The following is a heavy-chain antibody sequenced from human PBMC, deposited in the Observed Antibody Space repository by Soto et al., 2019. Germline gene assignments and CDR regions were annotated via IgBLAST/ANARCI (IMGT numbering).Heavy chain of an antibody. Sequence: GWSLRLSCAASGFIFTDYAMTWVRQAPGKGLEWVSVISGSGVSIYYTDSVRGRFTISRDNSKNTLYLQMHSLRPEDTAVYFCVRRQDSSDRSGYPAWGQGIQVTGSS. CDR1: GFIFTDYA. V-gene: IGHV3-23*01. J-gene: IGHJ5*02. CDR2: ISGSGVSI. D-gene: IGHD3-3*01. CDR3: VRRQDSSDRSGYPA.